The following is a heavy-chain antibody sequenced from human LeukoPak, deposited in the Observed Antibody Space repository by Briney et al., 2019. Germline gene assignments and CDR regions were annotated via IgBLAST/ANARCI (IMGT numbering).Heavy chain of an antibody. V-gene: IGHV3-23*01. CDR3: AKATRLVAALFDC. CDR2: ISVSGGTE. J-gene: IGHJ4*02. D-gene: IGHD2-15*01. Sequence: GGSLRLSCVASGFTFTTYAMSWVGQAPGQGLEWVSTISVSGGTEYHADSVKGRFTISRDNLKNTVYLQMNSLRAEDTAVYYCAKATRLVAALFDCWGQGTLVTVSS. CDR1: GFTFTTYA.